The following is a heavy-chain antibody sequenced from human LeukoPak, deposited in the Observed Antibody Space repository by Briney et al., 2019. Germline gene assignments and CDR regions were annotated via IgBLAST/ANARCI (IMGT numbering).Heavy chain of an antibody. CDR1: GGTFSSYA. D-gene: IGHD3-3*01. CDR3: ARGWASTYYDFWGGHTPLYNWFDP. J-gene: IGHJ5*02. Sequence: SVKVSCTASGGTFSSYAISWVRQAPGQGLEWMGGIIPIFGTANYAQKFQGRVTITADESTSTAYMELSSLRSEDTAVYYCARGWASTYYDFWGGHTPLYNWFDPWGQGTLVTVSS. CDR2: IIPIFGTA. V-gene: IGHV1-69*13.